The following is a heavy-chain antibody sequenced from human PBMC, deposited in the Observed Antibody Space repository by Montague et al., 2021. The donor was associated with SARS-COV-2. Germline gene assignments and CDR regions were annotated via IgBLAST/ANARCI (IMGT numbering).Heavy chain of an antibody. CDR2: IGTVGDT. J-gene: IGHJ5*02. V-gene: IGHV3-13*01. D-gene: IGHD3-22*01. Sequence: SLRLSCAASGFTFSSYDMHWVRQATGKGLEWVSAIGTVGDTYYPGSVKGRFTISRENAKNSLYLQMNSLRAGDTAVYYCARGYYDSSGYFNWFDPRGQGTLVTVSS. CDR1: GFTFSSYD. CDR3: ARGYYDSSGYFNWFDP.